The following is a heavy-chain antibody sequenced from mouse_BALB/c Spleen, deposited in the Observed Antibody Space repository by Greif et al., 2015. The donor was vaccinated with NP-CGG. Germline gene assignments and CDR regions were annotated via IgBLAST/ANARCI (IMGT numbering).Heavy chain of an antibody. CDR1: GFTFSDYG. V-gene: IGHV5-15*02. CDR2: ISNLAYSI. D-gene: IGHD2-3*01. J-gene: IGHJ2*01. Sequence: EVKLVESGGGLVQPGGSRKLSCAASGFTFSDYGMAWVRQAPGKGPEWVAFISNLAYSIYYADTVTGRFTISRENAKNTLYLEMSSLRSEDTAMYYCARSDGFPGYFDYWGQGTTLTVSS. CDR3: ARSDGFPGYFDY.